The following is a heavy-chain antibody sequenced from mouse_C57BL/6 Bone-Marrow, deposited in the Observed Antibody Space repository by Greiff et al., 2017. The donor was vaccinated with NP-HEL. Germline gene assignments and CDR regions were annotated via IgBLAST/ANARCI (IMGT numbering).Heavy chain of an antibody. J-gene: IGHJ4*01. CDR3: ARKGLDYTYAMDY. D-gene: IGHD2-12*01. CDR1: GYTFTTYP. CDR2: FHPYNDDT. V-gene: IGHV1-47*01. Sequence: VQVVESGAELVKPGASVKMSCKASGYTFTTYPIEWMKQNHGKSLEWIGNFHPYNDDTKYNEKFKGKATLTVEKSSSTVYLELSRLTSDDSAVYYCARKGLDYTYAMDYWGQGTSVTVSS.